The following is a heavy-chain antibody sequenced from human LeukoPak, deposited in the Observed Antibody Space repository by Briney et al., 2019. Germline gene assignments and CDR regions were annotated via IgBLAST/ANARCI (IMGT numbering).Heavy chain of an antibody. CDR3: ARATVVWSGYYRKYNWFDP. Sequence: RASVKVSCKASGYTFTSYDINWVRQATGQGLEWMGWMNPNSGNTGYAQKFQGRVTMTRNTSISTAYMELSSLRSEDTAVYYCARATVVWSGYYRKYNWFDPWGQGTLVTVSS. CDR2: MNPNSGNT. J-gene: IGHJ5*02. CDR1: GYTFTSYD. D-gene: IGHD3-3*01. V-gene: IGHV1-8*01.